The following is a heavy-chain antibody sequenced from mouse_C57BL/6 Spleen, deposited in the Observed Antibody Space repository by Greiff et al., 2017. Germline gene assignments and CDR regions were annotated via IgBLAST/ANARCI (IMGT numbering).Heavy chain of an antibody. Sequence: QVQLQQPGAELVKPGASVKLSCKASGYTFTSYWMQWVNQRPGQGLEWIGEIDPSDGYTNYNQKFKGKATLTVDTPSSTAYMQHSSLTSEDSAVYDCSKYDYDLDYWGQGTTLTVSS. V-gene: IGHV1-50*01. CDR2: IDPSDGYT. CDR1: GYTFTSYW. D-gene: IGHD2-4*01. CDR3: SKYDYDLDY. J-gene: IGHJ2*01.